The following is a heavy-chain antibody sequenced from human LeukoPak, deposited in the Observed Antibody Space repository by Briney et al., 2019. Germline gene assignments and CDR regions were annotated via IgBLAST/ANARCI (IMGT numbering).Heavy chain of an antibody. D-gene: IGHD6-19*01. V-gene: IGHV3-30*18. CDR2: ISYDGSNK. CDR3: AKEVAVAVLGD. J-gene: IGHJ4*02. Sequence: GGSLRLSCAASGFTFSSYGMHWVRQAPGKGLEWVAVISYDGSNKYYADSVKGRFTISRDNSKNTLYLQMNSLRAEDTAVYYCAKEVAVAVLGDWGQGTLVTVSS. CDR1: GFTFSSYG.